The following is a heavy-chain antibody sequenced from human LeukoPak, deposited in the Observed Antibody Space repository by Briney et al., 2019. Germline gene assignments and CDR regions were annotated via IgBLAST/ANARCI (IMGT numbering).Heavy chain of an antibody. CDR1: GFTFDTYS. V-gene: IGHV3-48*04. D-gene: IGHD2-2*01. Sequence: GGSLRLSCAASGFTFDTYSMNWVRQAPGEGLEWVSYISSSATTIHYADSVKGRFTISRDNAKKSLYLQMDSLRAEDTAVYYCARDTRRESDYWGQGTLVTVSS. J-gene: IGHJ4*02. CDR2: ISSSATTI. CDR3: ARDTRRESDY.